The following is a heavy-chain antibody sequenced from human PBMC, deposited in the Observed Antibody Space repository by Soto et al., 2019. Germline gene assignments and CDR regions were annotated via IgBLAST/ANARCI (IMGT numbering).Heavy chain of an antibody. V-gene: IGHV3-48*02. CDR1: GFTFRSYN. CDR3: ARGGTIAVTTIGDY. J-gene: IGHJ4*01. D-gene: IGHD5-12*01. Sequence: DVQLVASGGGLVQPGGSLRLSCAASGFTFRSYNMNWVRQAPGKGLDWVSYISSSSSTIYYADSVKGRFTISRDNAKNSLYLQMNSLRDDDTAMYYCARGGTIAVTTIGDYWGQGTLVTVSS. CDR2: ISSSSSTI.